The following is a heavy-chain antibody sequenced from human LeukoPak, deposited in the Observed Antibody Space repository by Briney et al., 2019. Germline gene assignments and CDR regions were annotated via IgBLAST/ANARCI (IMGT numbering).Heavy chain of an antibody. CDR1: GFAFSSYA. Sequence: PGGSLRLSCATSGFAFSSYAMSRVRQAPGEGLQWVSAITGSGGDTYYADSVKGRFTVSRDNSKTTLYLQMNSLSAEDTAVYYCAKVRLGSGTDPDDWGQGTLVTVSS. J-gene: IGHJ4*02. D-gene: IGHD3-3*01. CDR3: AKVRLGSGTDPDD. V-gene: IGHV3-23*01. CDR2: ITGSGGDT.